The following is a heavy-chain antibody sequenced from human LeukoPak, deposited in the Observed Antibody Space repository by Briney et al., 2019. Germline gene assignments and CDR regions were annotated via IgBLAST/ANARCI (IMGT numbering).Heavy chain of an antibody. Sequence: PGGSLRLSCAAFGFTVSSNYMSWVRQAPGKGLEWVSVLYSGGSTYYADSVKGRFTISRDNSKNTLYLQMNSLRAEDTAVYYCARDILLWFGEYYGMDVWGQGTTVTVSS. CDR1: GFTVSSNY. J-gene: IGHJ6*02. D-gene: IGHD3-10*01. CDR3: ARDILLWFGEYYGMDV. V-gene: IGHV3-66*01. CDR2: LYSGGST.